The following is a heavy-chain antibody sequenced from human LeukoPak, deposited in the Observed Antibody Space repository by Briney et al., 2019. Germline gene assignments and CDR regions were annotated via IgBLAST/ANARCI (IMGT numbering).Heavy chain of an antibody. CDR2: IYDSGST. Sequence: SETLSLTCTASGYSISSGYYWGWIRQPPGKGLEWIGSIYDSGSTYYNPSLKSRVTISVDTSKNQFSLKLRSVTAADTAVYYCAREGDYYDSSGYYDYWGQGTLVTVSS. J-gene: IGHJ4*02. D-gene: IGHD3-22*01. V-gene: IGHV4-38-2*02. CDR3: AREGDYYDSSGYYDY. CDR1: GYSISSGYY.